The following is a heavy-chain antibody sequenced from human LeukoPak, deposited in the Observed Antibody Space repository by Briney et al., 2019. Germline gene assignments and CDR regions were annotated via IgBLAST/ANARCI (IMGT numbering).Heavy chain of an antibody. Sequence: PSETLSLTCTVSGGSISSGDYYWSWIRQPPGKGLEWIGYIYYSGSTYYNPSLKSRVTISVDTSKNQFSLKLSSVTAADTAVYYCARVDPRGYSSSWYVDYRGQGTLVTVSS. CDR2: IYYSGST. CDR3: ARVDPRGYSSSWYVDY. J-gene: IGHJ4*02. D-gene: IGHD6-13*01. V-gene: IGHV4-30-4*08. CDR1: GGSISSGDYY.